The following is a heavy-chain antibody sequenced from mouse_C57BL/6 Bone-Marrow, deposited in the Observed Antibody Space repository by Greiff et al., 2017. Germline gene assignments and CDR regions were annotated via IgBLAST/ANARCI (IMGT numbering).Heavy chain of an antibody. V-gene: IGHV5-15*01. CDR1: GFTFSDYG. J-gene: IGHJ4*01. D-gene: IGHD2-4*01. CDR2: ISNLAYSI. CDR3: ARGLRRVYYAMDY. Sequence: EVKLMESGGGLVQPGGSLKLSCAASGFTFSDYGMAWVRQAPRKGPEWVAFISNLAYSIYYADTVSGRFTISRENAKNTLYLEMSRLRSEDTAMYYCARGLRRVYYAMDYWGQGTSVTVSS.